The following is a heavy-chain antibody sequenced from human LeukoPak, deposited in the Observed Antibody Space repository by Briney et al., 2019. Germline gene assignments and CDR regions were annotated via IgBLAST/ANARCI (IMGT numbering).Heavy chain of an antibody. D-gene: IGHD4-11*01. J-gene: IGHJ4*02. V-gene: IGHV6-1*01. Sequence: SQTLSLTCAISGDSVSSSSAVWNWIRQSPSRGLEWLGRTYYRSKWHNEYAESVKSRISITSDTSKNQFSLQLNSVTPEDTAEYFCAGTTDYSSFLAFWGQGTLVTVSS. CDR3: AGTTDYSSFLAF. CDR1: GDSVSSSSAV. CDR2: TYYRSKWHN.